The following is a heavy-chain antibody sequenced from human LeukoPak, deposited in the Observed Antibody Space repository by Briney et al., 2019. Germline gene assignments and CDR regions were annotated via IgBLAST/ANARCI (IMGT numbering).Heavy chain of an antibody. J-gene: IGHJ4*02. CDR3: ARVVGEEYYFDY. V-gene: IGHV4-39*07. CDR1: GGSINSISDY. D-gene: IGHD1-26*01. CDR2: INHSGST. Sequence: SETLSLTCTVSGGSINSISDYWSWIRQPPGKGLEWIGEINHSGSTNYNPSLKSRVTISVDTSKNQFSLKLSSVTAADTAVYYCARVVGEEYYFDYWGQGTLVTVSS.